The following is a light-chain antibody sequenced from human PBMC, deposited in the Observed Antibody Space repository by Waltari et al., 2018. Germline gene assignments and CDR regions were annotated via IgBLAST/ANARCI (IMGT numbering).Light chain of an antibody. J-gene: IGLJ2*01. V-gene: IGLV2-14*01. CDR2: EVS. CDR3: SSYATRYMVL. CDR1: TNGIGAHNL. Sequence: QSALTQPASVSGSVGQSISISCPGSTNGIGAHNLVSWYQQYPGKPPKLVIYEVSNRPSGVSNRFSASKSGTTASLTISGLQAEDEAEYFCSSYATRYMVLFGGGTRVTVL.